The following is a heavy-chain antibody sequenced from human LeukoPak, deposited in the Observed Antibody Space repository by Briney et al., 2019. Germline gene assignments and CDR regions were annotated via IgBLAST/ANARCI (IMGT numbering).Heavy chain of an antibody. D-gene: IGHD6-13*01. V-gene: IGHV1-2*02. Sequence: ASVKVSCKASGYTFTDYYMHWVRQAPGQGLEWMGWINPNSGGTNYAQKFQGRVTMTRDTSISTAYMELSRLRSDDTAVYYCARLGPSSSSWREVDYWGQGTLVTVSS. CDR3: ARLGPSSSSWREVDY. J-gene: IGHJ4*02. CDR1: GYTFTDYY. CDR2: INPNSGGT.